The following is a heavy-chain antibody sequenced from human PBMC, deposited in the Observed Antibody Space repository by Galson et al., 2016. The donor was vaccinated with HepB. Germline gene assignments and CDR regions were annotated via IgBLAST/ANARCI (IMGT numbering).Heavy chain of an antibody. CDR2: IYYSVST. CDR1: GGSVSSGSYY. Sequence: ETLSLTCTVSGGSVSSGSYYWTWLRQPPGKGLEWIGYIYYSVSTNYNPSLKSRVTMSVDMSKNQFSLKLSSVTAADTAVYYCARDSAEMATILYGMEVWGQGTTVTVSS. D-gene: IGHD5-24*01. V-gene: IGHV4-61*01. CDR3: ARDSAEMATILYGMEV. J-gene: IGHJ6*02.